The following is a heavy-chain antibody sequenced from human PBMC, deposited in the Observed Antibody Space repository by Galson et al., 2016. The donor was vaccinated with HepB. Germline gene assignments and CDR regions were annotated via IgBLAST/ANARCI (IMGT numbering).Heavy chain of an antibody. V-gene: IGHV1-18*01. J-gene: IGHJ4*02. CDR1: GYKFSSFG. CDR3: ARDAGTHRRVVLNDY. D-gene: IGHD3-10*01. Sequence: SVKVSCKAFGYKFSSFGISWVRQAPGQGLEWMGRISGYNGDTHYAQKFEDRVIMPLDSSTNTFFLEMRRLRFEDAALYFCARDAGTHRRVVLNDYWGRGTLVTVAS. CDR2: ISGYNGDT.